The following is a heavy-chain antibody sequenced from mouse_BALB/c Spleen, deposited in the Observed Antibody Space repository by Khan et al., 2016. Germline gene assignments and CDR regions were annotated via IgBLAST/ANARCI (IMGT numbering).Heavy chain of an antibody. J-gene: IGHJ3*01. CDR2: IDPANGNT. V-gene: IGHV14-3*02. Sequence: EVQLQESGAELVKPGASVKLSCTASGFNIKDTYMHWVKQRPEQGLEWIGRIDPANGNTKYDPKFQGKATITADTSSNTAYLQLSSLTSEDTAVYYCARSPCDYDGGFAYWGQGTLVTVSA. D-gene: IGHD2-4*01. CDR3: ARSPCDYDGGFAY. CDR1: GFNIKDTY.